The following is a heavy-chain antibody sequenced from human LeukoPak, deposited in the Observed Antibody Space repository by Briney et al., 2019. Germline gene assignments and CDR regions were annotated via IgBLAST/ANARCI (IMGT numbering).Heavy chain of an antibody. CDR3: AKDFLRGYSNLYYFDY. Sequence: HPGGSLRLSCVASGFTFSSYAMNWVRQAPGKGLEWASEIRDSGSSTNYADSVKGRFTISRDNSKKTLYLQMNSLRAEDTAVYYCAKDFLRGYSNLYYFDYWGQGTLVTVSS. CDR1: GFTFSSYA. CDR2: IRDSGSST. D-gene: IGHD5-18*01. J-gene: IGHJ4*02. V-gene: IGHV3-23*01.